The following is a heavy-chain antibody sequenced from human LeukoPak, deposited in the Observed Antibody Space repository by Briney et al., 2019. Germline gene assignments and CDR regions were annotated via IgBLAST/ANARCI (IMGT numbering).Heavy chain of an antibody. V-gene: IGHV4-59*01. CDR1: GGSISSNS. J-gene: IGHJ6*03. CDR3: ARCDYYGSGSYRYYYYMDV. D-gene: IGHD3-10*01. Sequence: SETLSLTCSVSGGSISSNSWSWIWQRPAQGLGWMGIGYNSWSANYNPCLYRRVTISVDTSKHQFSLKLSSVTAADTAVYYCARCDYYGSGSYRYYYYMDVWGKGTTVTVSS. CDR2: GYNSWSA.